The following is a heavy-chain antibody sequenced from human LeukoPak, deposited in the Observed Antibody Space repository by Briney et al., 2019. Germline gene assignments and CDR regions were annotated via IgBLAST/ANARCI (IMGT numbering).Heavy chain of an antibody. V-gene: IGHV1-2*02. D-gene: IGHD6-19*01. CDR3: ARNLYTPSGWTDVFEI. CDR1: GYTFTDYY. J-gene: IGHJ3*02. CDR2: INPNSGDT. Sequence: ASVKVSCKASGYTFTDYYMHWVRQAPGQGFEWLGWINPNSGDTNYPEKFRGRVAKTCDTSITTAYMELSRLTSDDTAVYYCARNLYTPSGWTDVFEIWGQGTMVTVAS.